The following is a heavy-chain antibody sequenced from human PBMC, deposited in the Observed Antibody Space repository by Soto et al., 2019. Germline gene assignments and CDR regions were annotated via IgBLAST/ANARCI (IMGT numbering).Heavy chain of an antibody. V-gene: IGHV5-51*01. Sequence: ESVTISWKGSRFSSINYRIAWVRQLPGKALEWMGSTHPADSETRYSPSFQGLVTMTVDKSTSTAYLQWSTLKPSDTAMYYGAGVFAAVLYGVVVWGQGTTVTVSS. CDR3: AGVFAAVLYGVVV. J-gene: IGHJ6*02. CDR2: THPADSET. CDR1: RFSSINYR. D-gene: IGHD2-21*01.